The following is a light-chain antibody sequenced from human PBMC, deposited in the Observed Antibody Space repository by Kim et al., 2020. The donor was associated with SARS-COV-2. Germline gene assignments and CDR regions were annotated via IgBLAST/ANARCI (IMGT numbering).Light chain of an antibody. Sequence: EIVLTQSPGTLSLSPGERATLSCRPSQSVSRYLAWYQQKPGQAPRLLIYSISTRATGIPDRFTGSGSGTDFTLTISRLEPEDFAMYYCQQYVSSPLTFGGGTKVDIK. CDR1: QSVSRY. CDR2: SIS. CDR3: QQYVSSPLT. V-gene: IGKV3-20*01. J-gene: IGKJ4*01.